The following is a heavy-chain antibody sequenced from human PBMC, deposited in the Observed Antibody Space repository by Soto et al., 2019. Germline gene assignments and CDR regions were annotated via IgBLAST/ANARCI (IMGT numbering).Heavy chain of an antibody. CDR1: GGSVSSGPYY. D-gene: IGHD4-17*01. CDR2: IYYSGST. V-gene: IGHV4-61*01. Sequence: SETLSLTCSVSGGSVSSGPYYWSWIWQPPGKGLEWIGYIYYSGSTNYNPSLKSRVTISVDTSKNQFSLKLSSVTAADTAVYYCARMTTVTLFDYWGQGALVTVSS. J-gene: IGHJ4*02. CDR3: ARMTTVTLFDY.